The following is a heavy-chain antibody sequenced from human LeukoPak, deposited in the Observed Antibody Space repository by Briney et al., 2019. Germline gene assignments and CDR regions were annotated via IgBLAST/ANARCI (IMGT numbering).Heavy chain of an antibody. D-gene: IGHD3-3*01. CDR3: ARDSGFTIFGVVIGSYYYYYMDV. CDR1: GFIFSNYA. V-gene: IGHV3-23*01. J-gene: IGHJ6*03. Sequence: GGSLRLSCAASGFIFSNYAMSWVRQAPGKGLQWVSAFSGSGGSTYYADSVKGRFTISRNNSKNTLYLQMNSLRAEDTAVYYCARDSGFTIFGVVIGSYYYYYMDVWGKGTTVTVSS. CDR2: FSGSGGST.